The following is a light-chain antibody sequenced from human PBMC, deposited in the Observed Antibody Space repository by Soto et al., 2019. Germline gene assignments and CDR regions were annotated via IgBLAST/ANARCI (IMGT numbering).Light chain of an antibody. J-gene: IGKJ1*01. CDR2: GAS. CDR1: QSVSSY. Sequence: EIVMTQSPDTLSLSPGERATLSCRASQSVSSYLAWYQQKPGQAPRLLIYGASSRATGIPDRFSGSGSGTDFTLTISRLGPEDFAVYYCQQYGSSGTFGQGTKVDIK. V-gene: IGKV3-20*01. CDR3: QQYGSSGT.